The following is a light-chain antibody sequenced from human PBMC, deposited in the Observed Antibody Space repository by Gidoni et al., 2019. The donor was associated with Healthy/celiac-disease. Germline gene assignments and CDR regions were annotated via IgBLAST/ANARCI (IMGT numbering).Light chain of an antibody. J-gene: IGKJ5*01. CDR2: WAS. V-gene: IGKV4-1*01. Sequence: DIVMTQSPDSLAVSLGERATINCKYSQSILYSSNNKNYLAWYQQKPGQPPKLLIYWASTRESGVPDRFSGSGSGTDFTLTISSLQAEDVAVYYCQQYYGTPITFGQGTRLEIK. CDR3: QQYYGTPIT. CDR1: QSILYSSNNKNY.